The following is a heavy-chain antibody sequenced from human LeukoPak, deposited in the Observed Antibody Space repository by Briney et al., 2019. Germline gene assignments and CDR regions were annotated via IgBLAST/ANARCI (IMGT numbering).Heavy chain of an antibody. CDR1: GGSFSGYY. D-gene: IGHD6-13*01. V-gene: IGHV4-34*11. J-gene: IGHJ4*02. CDR2: IYYSGST. CDR3: ARDSIAAAGTSDY. Sequence: SETLSLTCAVYGGSFSGYYWSWIRQPPGKGLEWIGYIYYSGSTNYNPSLKSRVTISVDTSKNQFSLKLSSVTAADTAVYYCARDSIAAAGTSDYWGQGTLVTVSS.